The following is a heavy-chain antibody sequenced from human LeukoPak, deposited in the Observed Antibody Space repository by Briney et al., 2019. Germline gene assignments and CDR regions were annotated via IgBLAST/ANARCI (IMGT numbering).Heavy chain of an antibody. D-gene: IGHD6-19*01. Sequence: ETLSLTCTVSGGSISSYYWSWIRQPPGKGLEWIGYIHYSGSTKYNPSLKSRVTISVDTSKNQFSLKLSSVTAADTAVYYCARWYSSGWAFDYWGQGTLVTVSS. CDR1: GGSISSYY. CDR2: IHYSGST. V-gene: IGHV4-59*08. CDR3: ARWYSSGWAFDY. J-gene: IGHJ4*02.